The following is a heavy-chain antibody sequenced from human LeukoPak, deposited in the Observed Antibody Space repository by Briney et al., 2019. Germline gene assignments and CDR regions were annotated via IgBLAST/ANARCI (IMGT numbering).Heavy chain of an antibody. D-gene: IGHD1-14*01. V-gene: IGHV3-21*06. CDR1: GLTFSTSG. Sequence: GGSLRPSCTASGLTFSTSGFNWVRQAPGKGLEWVASIGPTGSDRYHADSVKGRFTISRDNANNFLYLQMNSLRAEDTAVYYCATETNGRHYDYWGQGTLLTVSS. CDR2: IGPTGSDR. J-gene: IGHJ4*02. CDR3: ATETNGRHYDY.